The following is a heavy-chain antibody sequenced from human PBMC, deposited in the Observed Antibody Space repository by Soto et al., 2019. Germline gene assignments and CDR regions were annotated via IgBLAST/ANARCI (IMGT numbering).Heavy chain of an antibody. CDR1: GGTFSSYT. V-gene: IGHV1-69*02. Sequence: QVQLVHSGAEVKKPGSSVKVSCKASGGTFSSYTISWVRQAPGQGLEWMGRIIPILGIANYAQKFQGRVTITADKSTSTAYMELSSLRSEDTAVYYCARGYCSSTSCQEYYYYYMDVWGKGTTVTVSS. D-gene: IGHD2-2*01. CDR3: ARGYCSSTSCQEYYYYYMDV. CDR2: IIPILGIA. J-gene: IGHJ6*03.